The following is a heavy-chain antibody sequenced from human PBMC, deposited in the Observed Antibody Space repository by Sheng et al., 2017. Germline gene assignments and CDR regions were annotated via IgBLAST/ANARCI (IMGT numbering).Heavy chain of an antibody. Sequence: EVQLLESGGGLVQPGGSLRLSCAASGFTFSTYAMTWVRLPPGKGLEWVSGISSTGGTTYYADSVKGRFSISRDNSKNTLFLQMNSLRVEDTAIYYCAKSSGWYGAYWGQGTLVSVSS. J-gene: IGHJ4*02. CDR2: ISSTGGTT. CDR3: AKSSGWYGAY. V-gene: IGHV3-23*01. CDR1: GFTFSTYA. D-gene: IGHD6-19*01.